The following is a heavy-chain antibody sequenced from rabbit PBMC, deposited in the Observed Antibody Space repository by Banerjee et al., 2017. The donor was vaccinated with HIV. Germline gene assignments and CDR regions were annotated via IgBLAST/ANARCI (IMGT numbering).Heavy chain of an antibody. CDR3: ARVYDDYGDLDL. CDR2: INTSSGNT. CDR1: GFSFSVKYV. D-gene: IGHD2-1*01. V-gene: IGHV1S45*01. J-gene: IGHJ4*01. Sequence: QEQLEESGGDLVKPEGSLTLTCTASGFSFSVKYVMCWVRQAPGKGLEWTACINTSSGNTVYANWAKGRFTISRTSSTTVTLQMTSLTAADTATYFCARVYDDYGDLDLWGQGTLVTVS.